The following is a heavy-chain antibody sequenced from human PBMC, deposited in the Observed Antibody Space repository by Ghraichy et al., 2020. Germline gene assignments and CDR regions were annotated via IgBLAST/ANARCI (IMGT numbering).Heavy chain of an antibody. V-gene: IGHV3-30*04. CDR1: GFTFSSYA. Sequence: GSLRLSCAASGFTFSSYAMHWVRQAPGKGLEWVAVISYDGIYTYFADSVKGRFTISRDNSKNTLYLQMNSLRPDDTAVYYCTRDAYCGGDCYFHWYFDLWGRGTLVTVSS. D-gene: IGHD2-21*02. J-gene: IGHJ2*01. CDR2: ISYDGIYT. CDR3: TRDAYCGGDCYFHWYFDL.